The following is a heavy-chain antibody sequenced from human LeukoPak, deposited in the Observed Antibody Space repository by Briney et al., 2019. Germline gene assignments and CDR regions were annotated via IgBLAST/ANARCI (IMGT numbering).Heavy chain of an antibody. CDR2: IYSGGST. CDR3: AREFARDYYGSGGTGIDY. Sequence: PGGSLRLSCAASGFTVSSNYMSWVRQAPGKGLEWVSVIYSGGSTYYADSVKGRFTISRDNSKNTLYLQMNSLRAEDTAVYYCAREFARDYYGSGGTGIDYWGQGTLVTVSS. D-gene: IGHD3-10*01. V-gene: IGHV3-53*01. CDR1: GFTVSSNY. J-gene: IGHJ4*02.